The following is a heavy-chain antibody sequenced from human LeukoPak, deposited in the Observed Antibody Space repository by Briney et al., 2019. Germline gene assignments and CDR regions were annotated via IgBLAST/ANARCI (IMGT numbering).Heavy chain of an antibody. D-gene: IGHD3-9*01. J-gene: IGHJ3*02. V-gene: IGHV4-39*01. CDR3: ARVYDILTGYSIDAFDI. Sequence: SETLSLTCVVSGGSFSSGGYSWSWVRQSPGKGLEWIGEIYYSGSTNYNPSLRSRVTISVDTSNNQFSLRLSSVTAADTAVYYCARVYDILTGYSIDAFDIWGQGTMVTVSS. CDR1: GGSFSSGGYS. CDR2: IYYSGST.